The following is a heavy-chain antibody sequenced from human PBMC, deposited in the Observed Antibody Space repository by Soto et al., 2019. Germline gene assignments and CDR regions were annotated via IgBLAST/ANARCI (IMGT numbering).Heavy chain of an antibody. CDR2: IHWNDDN. Sequence: QITLKESGTTLVKPTQTLTLTCTFSGFSLSTSGVGVGCVRQPPGKALEWLAVIHWNDDNHYTSSLKTRLTVTKDITKNQVVFTMTNMDPVDTGTYYCIHRRVNGGMDHWGPGILVTVSS. J-gene: IGHJ4*02. CDR3: IHRRVNGGMDH. CDR1: GFSLSTSGVG. V-gene: IGHV2-5*01.